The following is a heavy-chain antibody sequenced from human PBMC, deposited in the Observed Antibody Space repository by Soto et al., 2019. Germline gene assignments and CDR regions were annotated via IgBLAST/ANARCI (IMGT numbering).Heavy chain of an antibody. CDR3: AGSGDWYAWFDP. D-gene: IGHD6-19*01. CDR1: GFTFSSYA. CDR2: ISGSGGST. Sequence: EVQLLESGGGLVQPGGSLRLSCAASGFTFSSYAMSWVRQAPGKGLEWDSAISGSGGSTYYTESVKGRFTISRDNSKSTLYLGMNSLRAEDTAVYYCAGSGDWYAWFDPWGQGTLVTVSS. J-gene: IGHJ5*02. V-gene: IGHV3-23*01.